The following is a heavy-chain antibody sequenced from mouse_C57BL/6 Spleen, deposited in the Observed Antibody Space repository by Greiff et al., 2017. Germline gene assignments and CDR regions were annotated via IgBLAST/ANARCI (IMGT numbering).Heavy chain of an antibody. CDR1: GYTFTSYW. D-gene: IGHD1-1*01. V-gene: IGHV1-53*01. CDR3: ASEKNYGSSLYYAMDY. CDR2: INPSNGGT. J-gene: IGHJ4*01. Sequence: QVQLKQPGTELVKPGASVKLSCKASGYTFTSYWMHWVKQRPGQGLEWIGNINPSNGGTNYNEKFKSKATLTVDKSSSTAYMQLSSLTSEDSAVYYCASEKNYGSSLYYAMDYWGQGTSVTVSS.